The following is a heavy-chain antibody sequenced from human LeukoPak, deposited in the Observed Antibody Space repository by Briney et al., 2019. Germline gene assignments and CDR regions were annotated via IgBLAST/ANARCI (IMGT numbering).Heavy chain of an antibody. CDR1: GYTFTGYY. CDR2: LSPNSGDT. D-gene: IGHD4-17*01. J-gene: IGHJ6*02. V-gene: IGHV1-2*02. CDR3: ARDLTVTTDYYYGMDV. Sequence: ASVKVSCKASGYTFTGYYMHWVRQAPGQELEWMGWLSPNSGDTKFAQKFQGRVTMTRDTSISTAYMELSRLRSDDTAVYYCARDLTVTTDYYYGMDVWGQGTTVTVSS.